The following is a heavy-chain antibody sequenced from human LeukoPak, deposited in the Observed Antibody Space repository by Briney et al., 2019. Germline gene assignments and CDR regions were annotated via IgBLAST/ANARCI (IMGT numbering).Heavy chain of an antibody. CDR1: GFTFSSYA. CDR3: AKDLWSLTAVAYSYAFEI. CDR2: ISGSGGST. D-gene: IGHD6-19*01. Sequence: GGSLRLSCAASGFTFSSYAMSWVRQAPGKGLEWVSAISGSGGSTYYADSVKGRFTISRDNSKNTLYLQMNSLRAEDTAVYYCAKDLWSLTAVAYSYAFEIWGQGTMVTVSS. V-gene: IGHV3-23*01. J-gene: IGHJ3*02.